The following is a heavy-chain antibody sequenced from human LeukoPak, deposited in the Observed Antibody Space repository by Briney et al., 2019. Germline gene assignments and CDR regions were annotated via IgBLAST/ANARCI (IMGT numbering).Heavy chain of an antibody. Sequence: GGSLRLSCAASGFTFSSYAMSWVRQAPGKGLEWVAAISDSGGSTYYADSVKGRFTISRDNSKNTLYLQMNSLRAEDTAVYYCAKGYSSGWPYYFDYCGQRTLFTVSS. J-gene: IGHJ4*02. CDR3: AKGYSSGWPYYFDY. D-gene: IGHD6-19*01. CDR1: GFTFSSYA. CDR2: ISDSGGST. V-gene: IGHV3-23*01.